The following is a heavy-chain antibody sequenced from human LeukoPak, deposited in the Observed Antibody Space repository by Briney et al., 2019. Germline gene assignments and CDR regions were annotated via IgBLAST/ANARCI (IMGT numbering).Heavy chain of an antibody. J-gene: IGHJ4*02. Sequence: SETLSLTCTVSGGSISSSSYYWGWIRQPPGKGLEWIGSIYYSGSTYYNPSLKSRVTISVDTSKNQFSLKLSSVTAADTAVYYCARGTITIFGVVSPGFDYWGQGTLVTVSS. CDR1: GGSISSSSYY. V-gene: IGHV4-39*07. CDR2: IYYSGST. D-gene: IGHD3-3*01. CDR3: ARGTITIFGVVSPGFDY.